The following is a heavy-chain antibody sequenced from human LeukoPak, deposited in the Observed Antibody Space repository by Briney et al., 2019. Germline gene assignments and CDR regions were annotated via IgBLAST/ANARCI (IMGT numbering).Heavy chain of an antibody. J-gene: IGHJ4*02. CDR3: ATMVASPTYYYDSSGYEDY. V-gene: IGHV3-23*01. CDR2: ISGSGGST. Sequence: GGSLRLSCAASGFTFSSYAMSWVRQAPGKGLEWVSAISGSGGSTYYADSVKGRFTISRDNSKNTLYLQMNSLRAEDTAVYYCATMVASPTYYYDSSGYEDYWGQGTLVTVSS. CDR1: GFTFSSYA. D-gene: IGHD3-22*01.